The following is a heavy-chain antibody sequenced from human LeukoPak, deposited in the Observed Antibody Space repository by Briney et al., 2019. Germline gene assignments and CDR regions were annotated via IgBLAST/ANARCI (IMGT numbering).Heavy chain of an antibody. Sequence: GGSLRLSCAASGFTVSSNYMGWVRQAPGKGLEWLSIIYSGGSTYYADSVKGRFTISRDNSKNSLYLQMNSLRAEDTALYYCARGVLYYYYMDVWGKGTTVTVSS. V-gene: IGHV3-53*05. CDR1: GFTVSSNY. CDR3: ARGVLYYYYMDV. J-gene: IGHJ6*03. CDR2: IYSGGST.